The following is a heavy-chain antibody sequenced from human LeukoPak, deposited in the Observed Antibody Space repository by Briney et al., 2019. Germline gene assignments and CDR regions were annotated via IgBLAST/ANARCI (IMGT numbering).Heavy chain of an antibody. CDR3: ARGRGSGWYDAFDI. V-gene: IGHV3-33*01. D-gene: IGHD6-19*01. CDR2: IWYDGSNK. J-gene: IGHJ3*02. Sequence: GGSLILSCAASGFTFSSHGMHWVRQAPGKGLEWVAVIWYDGSNKFYADSVRGRFTISRDNSKNTLYVQMNSLRAEDTAVYYCARGRGSGWYDAFDIWGQGTMVTVSS. CDR1: GFTFSSHG.